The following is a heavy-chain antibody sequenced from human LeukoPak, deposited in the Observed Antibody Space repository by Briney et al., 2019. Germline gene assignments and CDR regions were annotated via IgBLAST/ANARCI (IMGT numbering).Heavy chain of an antibody. D-gene: IGHD3-22*01. CDR2: ISDSGST. J-gene: IGHJ4*02. CDR1: GGSISNSY. V-gene: IGHV4-59*01. CDR3: ARGYDSSAYYPFNY. Sequence: SETLSLTCTVSGGSISNSYWSWIRQSPGRGLEWIGYISDSGSTNYNPSLKSRVTISVDTSKNQLSLMLSSVTAADTAVYYCARGYDSSAYYPFNYWGQGTLVTVSS.